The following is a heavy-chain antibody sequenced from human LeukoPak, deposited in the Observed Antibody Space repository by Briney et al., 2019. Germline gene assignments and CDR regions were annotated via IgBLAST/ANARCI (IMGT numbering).Heavy chain of an antibody. CDR1: GYTFTSYD. Sequence: ASVKVSCKASGYTFTSYDINWVRQAIGQGLEWMGWMNPNSGNTGYAQKFQGRVTMTRNTSISTAYMELSSLRSEDTAVYYCASYSGYDSHYYYGMDVWGQGTTVTVSS. J-gene: IGHJ6*02. CDR3: ASYSGYDSHYYYGMDV. CDR2: MNPNSGNT. V-gene: IGHV1-8*01. D-gene: IGHD5-12*01.